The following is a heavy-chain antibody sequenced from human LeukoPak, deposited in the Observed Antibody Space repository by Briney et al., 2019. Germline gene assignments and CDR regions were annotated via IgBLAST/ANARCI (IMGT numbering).Heavy chain of an antibody. V-gene: IGHV1-2*02. J-gene: IGHJ4*02. CDR1: GYTFTSYD. Sequence: GASVKVSCKASGYTFTSYDINWVRQATGQRLEWMGWINPNSGGTNYAQKFQGRVTMTRDTSISTAYMELSRLRSDDTAVYYCARVAGEQWLAYSYPFDYWGQGTLVTVSS. CDR2: INPNSGGT. CDR3: ARVAGEQWLAYSYPFDY. D-gene: IGHD6-19*01.